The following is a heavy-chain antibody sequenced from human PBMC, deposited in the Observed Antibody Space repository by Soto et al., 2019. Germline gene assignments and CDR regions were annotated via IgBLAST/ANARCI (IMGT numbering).Heavy chain of an antibody. V-gene: IGHV3-21*04. CDR3: AKGGITSVIDF. CDR1: GFTFSSYS. D-gene: IGHD1-20*01. CDR2: ISSSSSYI. Sequence: GGSLRLSCAASGFTFSSYSMNWVRQAPGKGLEWVSSISSSSSYIYYADSVKGRFTISRDNSKNTVYLQMNSLRADDTAVYYCAKGGITSVIDFWGQGTLVTVSS. J-gene: IGHJ4*02.